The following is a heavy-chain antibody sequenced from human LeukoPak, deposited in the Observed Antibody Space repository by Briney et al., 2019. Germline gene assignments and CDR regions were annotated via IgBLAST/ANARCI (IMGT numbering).Heavy chain of an antibody. V-gene: IGHV3-66*01. CDR1: GYTFTSYG. J-gene: IGHJ4*02. Sequence: SCKASGYTFTSYGISWVRQAPGKGLEWVSVIYSGGNTYYADSVKGRFTISRDNSKNTLFLQMNSLRAEDTAVYYCARVPPGSAQFDYWGQGTLVTVSS. CDR3: ARVPPGSAQFDY. D-gene: IGHD3-10*01. CDR2: IYSGGNT.